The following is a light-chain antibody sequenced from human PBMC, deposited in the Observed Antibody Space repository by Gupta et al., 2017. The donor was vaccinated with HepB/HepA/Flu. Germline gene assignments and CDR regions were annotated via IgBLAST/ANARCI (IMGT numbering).Light chain of an antibody. V-gene: IGKV1-5*03. CDR1: QSVGSW. CDR2: AVS. CDR3: QQYESFRT. Sequence: DIQMTQSPSTLSASVGDRVTITCRASQSVGSWLAWYQQKPGRAPNLLIYAVSTLERGVPSRFSGSGYGTEFTLTINGLQPDDFATYYCQQYESFRTFDQGTKVEIK. J-gene: IGKJ1*01.